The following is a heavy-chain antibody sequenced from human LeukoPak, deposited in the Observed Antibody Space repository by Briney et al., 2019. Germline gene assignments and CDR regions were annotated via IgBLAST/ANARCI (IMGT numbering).Heavy chain of an antibody. CDR3: AEDQGVISSGWSILDY. D-gene: IGHD6-19*01. CDR2: ISRRDDYT. CDR1: GFAFSSYA. J-gene: IGHJ4*02. V-gene: IGHV3-23*01. Sequence: PGGSLRLSCAASGFAFSSYAMSWVRQPPGKGLEWVSVISRRDDYTYYADSVKGRFTISRDNSKNTLYLQMNSLRAEDTAVYYCAEDQGVISSGWSILDYWGQGSLVTVSS.